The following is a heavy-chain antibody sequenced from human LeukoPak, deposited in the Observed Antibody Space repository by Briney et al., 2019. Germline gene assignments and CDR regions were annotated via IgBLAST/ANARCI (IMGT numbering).Heavy chain of an antibody. J-gene: IGHJ4*02. Sequence: GGSLRLSCAASGFTLGTYWMTWVRQGPGKGLEWVANIKQDGSEKYYVDSVKGRFTVSRDNAKNSLFLQMNSLRAEDTGVYYRARISYGAFDYWGQGTLVTVSS. CDR3: ARISYGAFDY. CDR1: GFTLGTYW. V-gene: IGHV3-7*01. D-gene: IGHD4-17*01. CDR2: IKQDGSEK.